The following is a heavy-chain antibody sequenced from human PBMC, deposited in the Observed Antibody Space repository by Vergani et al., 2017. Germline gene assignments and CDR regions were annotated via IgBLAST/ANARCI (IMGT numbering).Heavy chain of an antibody. CDR1: GFSFGSYG. CDR2: LRYDGTTK. Sequence: QVQLVESGGGVVQPGGSLRLSCAASGFSFGSYGLHWVRVRQAPGKGLEWLAYLRYDGTTKQYADSVKGRFTISRDNSKNMLYLQMDSLGPEDTAMFYCVKDRGASIGFDDWGQGTQGTVSS. V-gene: IGHV3-30*02. CDR3: VKDRGASIGFDD. J-gene: IGHJ4*02. D-gene: IGHD2-2*01.